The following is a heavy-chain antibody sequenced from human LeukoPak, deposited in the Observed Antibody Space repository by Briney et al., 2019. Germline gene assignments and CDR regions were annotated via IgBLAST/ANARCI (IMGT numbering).Heavy chain of an antibody. CDR1: GYTFTSYA. CDR3: ARLRFGESDYYYGMDV. D-gene: IGHD3-10*01. V-gene: IGHV7-4-1*02. CDR2: INTNTGNP. Sequence: ASVKVSCKASGYTFTSYAIHWVRQAPGQGLEWMGWINTNTGNPTYAQGFTGRFVFSLDTSVSTAYLQISSLKAEDTAVYYCARLRFGESDYYYGMDVWGQGTTVTVSS. J-gene: IGHJ6*02.